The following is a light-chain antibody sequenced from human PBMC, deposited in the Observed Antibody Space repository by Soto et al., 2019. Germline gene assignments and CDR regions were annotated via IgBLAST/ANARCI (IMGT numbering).Light chain of an antibody. CDR2: GAS. Sequence: EIMMTQSPDTLSVSPGERATXXCRASQSVSGNLAWYQQNPGQAPRLLIYGASARATGIPARFSGSGSGTEFTLTISSLQSEDFAVYYCQQYSSWPRTFGQGTKVEIK. J-gene: IGKJ1*01. CDR3: QQYSSWPRT. CDR1: QSVSGN. V-gene: IGKV3-15*01.